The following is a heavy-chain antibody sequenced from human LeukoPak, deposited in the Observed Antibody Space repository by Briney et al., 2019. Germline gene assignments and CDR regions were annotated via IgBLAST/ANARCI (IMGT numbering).Heavy chain of an antibody. V-gene: IGHV3-30-3*01. J-gene: IGHJ4*02. CDR3: AGGITGVDY. CDR2: ISYDGSNK. D-gene: IGHD1-20*01. Sequence: GRSLRLSCAASGFTFSSYAMHWVRQAPGKGLEWVAVISYDGSNKYYADSVKGRFTISRDNSKNTLYLQMNSLRAEDTAVYYCAGGITGVDYWGQGTLVTVSS. CDR1: GFTFSSYA.